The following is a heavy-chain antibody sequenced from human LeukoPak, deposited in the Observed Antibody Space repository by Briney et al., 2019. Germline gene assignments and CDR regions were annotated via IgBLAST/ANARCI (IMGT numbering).Heavy chain of an antibody. D-gene: IGHD2/OR15-2a*01. CDR2: INHSGST. V-gene: IGHV4-34*01. CDR1: GGSFSAYY. Sequence: SETLSLTCAVYGGSFSAYYWSWIRQPPGKGLEWIGEINHSGSTKYNPSFKSRVAKSVDTSKNQFSLNLRSVTAADTAVYYCARGFSPGLRFDPWGQGTLVTVSS. CDR3: ARGFSPGLRFDP. J-gene: IGHJ5*02.